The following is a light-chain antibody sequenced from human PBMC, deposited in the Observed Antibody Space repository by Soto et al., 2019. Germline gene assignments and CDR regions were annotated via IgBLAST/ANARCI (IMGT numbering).Light chain of an antibody. CDR3: SSYRSSRTVI. CDR2: EVS. J-gene: IGLJ2*01. CDR1: TSDVGGYNY. Sequence: QSVLTQSASVSGSPGQSITISCTGTTSDVGGYNYVYWYQQHPGKAPKLMIYEVSNRPSGVSNRFSGSKSGNTASLTISGLQAEDEADYYCSSYRSSRTVIFGGGTKLTVL. V-gene: IGLV2-14*01.